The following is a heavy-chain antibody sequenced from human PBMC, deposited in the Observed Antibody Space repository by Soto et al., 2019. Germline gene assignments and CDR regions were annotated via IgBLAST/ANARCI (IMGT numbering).Heavy chain of an antibody. J-gene: IGHJ6*02. CDR3: ARGGPYTATYYYYYGMDV. CDR1: GGSISSYY. D-gene: IGHD2-21*02. Sequence: ETLSLTCTVSGGSISSYYWSWIRQPPGKGLEWIGYIYYSGSTNYNPSLKSRVTISVDTSKNQFSLKLSSVAAADTAVYYCARGGPYTATYYYYYGMDVWGQGTTVTVSS. V-gene: IGHV4-59*01. CDR2: IYYSGST.